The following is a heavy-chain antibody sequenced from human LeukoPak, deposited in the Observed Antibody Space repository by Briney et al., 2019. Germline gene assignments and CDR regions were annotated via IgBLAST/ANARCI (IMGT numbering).Heavy chain of an antibody. CDR2: ISGSGGST. Sequence: GGSLRLSCAASGFTFSSYAMSWVRQAPGKGLEWVSAISGSGGSTYYADSVKGRFTISRDNSKNTLYLQMNSLRAEDTAVYYCAKGWRLVVVTPYNWFDPWGQGTLVTVSS. CDR1: GFTFSSYA. V-gene: IGHV3-23*01. CDR3: AKGWRLVVVTPYNWFDP. J-gene: IGHJ5*02. D-gene: IGHD3-22*01.